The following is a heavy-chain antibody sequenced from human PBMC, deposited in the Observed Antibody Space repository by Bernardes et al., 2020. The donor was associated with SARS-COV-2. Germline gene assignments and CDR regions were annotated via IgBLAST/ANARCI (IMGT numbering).Heavy chain of an antibody. CDR3: ARGGVTSNMDV. J-gene: IGHJ6*02. CDR2: ISTYTGDT. D-gene: IGHD3-16*01. V-gene: IGHV1-18*01. CDR1: GYIFINYG. Sequence: ASVKVSCMASGYIFINYGITWVRQVPGQGLEWLGWISTYTGDTNYAEKPQGRITMTTDTSTTTVYMELRSLRSDDTAVYYCARGGVTSNMDVWGQGTTVTVSS.